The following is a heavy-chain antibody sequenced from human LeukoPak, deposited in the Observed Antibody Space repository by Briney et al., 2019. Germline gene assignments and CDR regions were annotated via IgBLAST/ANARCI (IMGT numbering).Heavy chain of an antibody. CDR3: ARTSARGAQFDY. D-gene: IGHD3-10*01. J-gene: IGHJ4*02. CDR1: GGSISNYY. CDR2: IYASGST. V-gene: IGHV4-4*07. Sequence: SETLSLTCTVSGGSISNYYWSWIRQPAGMGLEWIGRIYASGSTNYNPSLKSRFTMSVDTSNNQFSLNLSSVTAADTAVYYCARTSARGAQFDYWGQGTLVTVSS.